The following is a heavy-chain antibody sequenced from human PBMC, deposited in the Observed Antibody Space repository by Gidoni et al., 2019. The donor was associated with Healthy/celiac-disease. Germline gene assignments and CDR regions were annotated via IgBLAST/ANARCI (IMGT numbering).Heavy chain of an antibody. CDR3: ARGRVSTQSYCGGDCYSRWWFDP. CDR1: GGSFSGYY. CDR2: INHSGST. D-gene: IGHD2-21*02. J-gene: IGHJ5*02. Sequence: QVQLQQWGAGLLKPSETLSLTCAVYGGSFSGYYWSWIRQPPGKGLEWIGEINHSGSTTYNPSLQIRVTISVDTSNNQFSLMLISVTAADTAVYYCARGRVSTQSYCGGDCYSRWWFDPWGQGTLVTVSS. V-gene: IGHV4-34*01.